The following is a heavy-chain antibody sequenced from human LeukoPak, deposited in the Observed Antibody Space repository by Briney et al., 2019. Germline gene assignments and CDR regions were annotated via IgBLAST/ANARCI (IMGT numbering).Heavy chain of an antibody. Sequence: PSETLSLTWAVSGYSISSGYYWGWIRQPPGKGPEWIGSVFHTGSSCYIPSLKSRVTISVDTSKNQFSLEVSSVAAADTAIYYCARGISTTGHDYWGTGTLVTVSS. CDR1: GYSISSGYY. CDR3: ARGISTTGHDY. J-gene: IGHJ4*02. CDR2: VFHTGSS. D-gene: IGHD4-11*01. V-gene: IGHV4-38-2*01.